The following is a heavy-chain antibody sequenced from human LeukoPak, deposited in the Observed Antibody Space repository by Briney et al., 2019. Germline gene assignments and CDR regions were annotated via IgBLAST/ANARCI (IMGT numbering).Heavy chain of an antibody. CDR1: GFTFSTFA. CDR2: ISNSGGRT. CDR3: AKDLGSGKPYYFEN. D-gene: IGHD6-19*01. Sequence: GWSLRLSCAASGFTFSTFAMTWVRQAPGRGLEWISGISNSGGRTSYTGSVEGRFTISRDNSENTLYLQMNSLRAEDTAVYYCAKDLGSGKPYYFENWGQGTLVTVSS. V-gene: IGHV3-23*01. J-gene: IGHJ4*02.